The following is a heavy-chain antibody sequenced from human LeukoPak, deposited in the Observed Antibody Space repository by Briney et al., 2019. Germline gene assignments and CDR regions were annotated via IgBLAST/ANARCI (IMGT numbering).Heavy chain of an antibody. CDR2: ISTGGSR. CDR3: AKVLSRQYGSGSYPFDY. D-gene: IGHD3-10*01. V-gene: IGHV3-23*01. CDR1: GFSFGNYA. Sequence: PGGSLRLSCAASGFSFGNYAMTWVRQAPGKGLEWVSGISTGGSRYYADSVKGRFSISRDNSKNTLYLQMNSLGVEDTAVYYCAKVLSRQYGSGSYPFDYWGQGTLVTVSS. J-gene: IGHJ4*02.